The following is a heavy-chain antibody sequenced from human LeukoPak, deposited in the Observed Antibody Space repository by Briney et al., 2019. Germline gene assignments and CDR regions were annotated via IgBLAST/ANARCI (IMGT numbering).Heavy chain of an antibody. V-gene: IGHV3-20*04. J-gene: IGHJ4*02. CDR3: AGGRGGGIAARPYYFDY. CDR1: GFTFDDYG. Sequence: PGGSLRLSCAASGFTFDDYGMSWVRQAPGKGLEWVSGINWNGGSTGYADSVKGRFTISRDNAKNSLYLQMNSLRAEDTALYYCAGGRGGGIAARPYYFDYWGQGTLVTVSS. CDR2: INWNGGST. D-gene: IGHD6-6*01.